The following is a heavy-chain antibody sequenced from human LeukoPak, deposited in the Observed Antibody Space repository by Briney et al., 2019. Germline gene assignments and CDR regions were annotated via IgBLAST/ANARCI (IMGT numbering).Heavy chain of an antibody. J-gene: IGHJ6*03. V-gene: IGHV1-2*02. D-gene: IGHD6-6*01. Sequence: ASVKVSCKASGYTFTGYYMHWVRQAPGQGFEWMGWINPNSGGTNYAQKFQGRVTMTRDTSISTAYMELSRLRSDDTAVYYCARDSSSSGYYYYYYMDVWGKGTTVTVSS. CDR2: INPNSGGT. CDR3: ARDSSSSGYYYYYYMDV. CDR1: GYTFTGYY.